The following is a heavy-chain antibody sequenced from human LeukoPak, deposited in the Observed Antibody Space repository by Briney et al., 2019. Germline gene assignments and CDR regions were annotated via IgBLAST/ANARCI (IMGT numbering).Heavy chain of an antibody. J-gene: IGHJ4*02. CDR2: ISSSSSYI. D-gene: IGHD6-13*01. CDR3: ARSQSIAAASY. CDR1: GFTLSSYS. V-gene: IGHV3-21*01. Sequence: GGSLRLSGAASGFTLSSYSMNWVRQAPGKGLEWVSSISSSSSYIYYADSVKGRFTISRDNAKNSLYLQMNSLRAEDTAVCYCARSQSIAAASYWGQGTLVTVSS.